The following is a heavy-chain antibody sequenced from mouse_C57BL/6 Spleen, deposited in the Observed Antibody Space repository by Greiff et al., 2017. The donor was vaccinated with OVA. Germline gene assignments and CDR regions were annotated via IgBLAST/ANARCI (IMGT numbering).Heavy chain of an antibody. D-gene: IGHD2-4*01. V-gene: IGHV1-80*01. CDR1: GYAFSSYW. CDR3: ARDDDYVYCDY. J-gene: IGHJ2*01. Sequence: VQRVESGAELVKPGASVKISCKASGYAFSSYWMNWVKQRPGKGLEWIGQIYPGDGDTNYNGKFKGKATLTADKSSSTAYMQLSSLTSEDSAVYFCARDDDYVYCDYWGKGTTLTVSS. CDR2: IYPGDGDT.